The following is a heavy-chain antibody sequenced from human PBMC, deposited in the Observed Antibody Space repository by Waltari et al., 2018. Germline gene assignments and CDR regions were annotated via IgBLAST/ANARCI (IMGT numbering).Heavy chain of an antibody. CDR3: ATYIGASIGTAAFDV. J-gene: IGHJ3*01. Sequence: QLQLQESGPGLVKPSETLSLTCSVSGGSISSNRHYWGCIRQSPGQGLEWIGTVYYIGATSTSPSIKSRVTIPRDTSKNQLSLILDSVTASDTAVYYCATYIGASIGTAAFDVWGQGTMVTVYS. D-gene: IGHD5-12*01. CDR2: VYYIGAT. CDR1: GGSISSNRHY. V-gene: IGHV4-39*01.